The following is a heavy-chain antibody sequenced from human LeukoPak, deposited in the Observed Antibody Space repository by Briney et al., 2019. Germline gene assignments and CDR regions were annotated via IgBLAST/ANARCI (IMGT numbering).Heavy chain of an antibody. CDR3: AREGTAMVNGFDY. D-gene: IGHD5-18*01. CDR1: GYTFTSYG. V-gene: IGHV1-18*01. Sequence: ASVKVSCKASGYTFTSYGINWVRQAPGQGLEWMGWISAYNGNTNYAQKLQGRVTITADKSTSTAYMELSSLRSEDTAVYYCAREGTAMVNGFDYWGQGTLVTVSS. CDR2: ISAYNGNT. J-gene: IGHJ4*02.